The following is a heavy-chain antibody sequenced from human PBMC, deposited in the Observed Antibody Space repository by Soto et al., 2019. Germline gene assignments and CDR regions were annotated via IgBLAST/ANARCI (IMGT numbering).Heavy chain of an antibody. Sequence: QVQLVESGGGVVQPGRSLRLSCAASGFALTPYAMHWVRQAPGKGLEWVAIISYDGSYKSYGVSVKGRFTISRNNSEHSLYLQMDTLRSEDTAVYYCAGDWDRGGGSDLWKVDLWGRGTLVTVSS. D-gene: IGHD1-26*01. CDR1: GFALTPYA. CDR2: ISYDGSYK. J-gene: IGHJ2*01. V-gene: IGHV3-30-3*01. CDR3: AGDWDRGGGSDLWKVDL.